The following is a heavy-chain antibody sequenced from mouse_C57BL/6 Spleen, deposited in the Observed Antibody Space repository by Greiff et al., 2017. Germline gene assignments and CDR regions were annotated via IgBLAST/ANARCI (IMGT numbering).Heavy chain of an antibody. D-gene: IGHD2-4*01. V-gene: IGHV14-4*01. J-gene: IGHJ1*03. CDR1: GFNIKDDY. CDR2: IDPENGDT. CDR3: TTHDYDGDWYFDV. Sequence: VQLQQSGAELVRPGASVKLSCTASGFNIKDDYMHWVKQRPEQGLEWIGWIDPENGDTAYSSTFQGKATITADTSSNTAYLHLNSLTSEDTAVYYCTTHDYDGDWYFDVWGTGTTVTVSS.